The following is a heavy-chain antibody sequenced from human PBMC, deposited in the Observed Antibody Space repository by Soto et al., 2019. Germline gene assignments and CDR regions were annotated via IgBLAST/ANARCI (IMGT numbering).Heavy chain of an antibody. CDR1: GFSFTTYV. V-gene: IGHV3-30*18. J-gene: IGHJ3*02. Sequence: GGSLRLSCSASGFSFTTYVMHWVRQAPGKGLEWVAVISHDGSYKYYGDAVKGRFTISRDTSKNAVYLEMNSLRPEDTAVYYCAKGLLAIVGTTLPRDAFNIWGQGTMVTVSS. D-gene: IGHD1-26*01. CDR3: AKGLLAIVGTTLPRDAFNI. CDR2: ISHDGSYK.